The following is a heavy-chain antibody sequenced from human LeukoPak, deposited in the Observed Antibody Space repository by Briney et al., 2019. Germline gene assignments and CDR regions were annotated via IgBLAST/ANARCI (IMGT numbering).Heavy chain of an antibody. CDR3: ARLSVVRGVIANDY. J-gene: IGHJ4*02. CDR1: GYTFTSYG. D-gene: IGHD3-10*01. CDR2: INPNSGGT. Sequence: GASVKVSCKASGYTFTSYGISWVRQAPGQGLEWMGWINPNSGGTNYAQKFQGRVTMTRDTSISTAYMELSRLRSDDTAVYYCARLSVVRGVIANDYWGQGTLVTVSS. V-gene: IGHV1-2*02.